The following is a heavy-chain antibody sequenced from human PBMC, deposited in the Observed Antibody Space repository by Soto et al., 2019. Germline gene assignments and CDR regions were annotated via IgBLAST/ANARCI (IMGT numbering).Heavy chain of an antibody. Sequence: QITLKESGPTLANPTQTLTLTCTFSGFSLSTSGVGVGWIRQPPGKALEWLALIYWVDYKDYNPSLKSRLTITKDTSKNQVVLTMTNMDPVDTATYSCAHSEVVLVARQTFDIWGQGTMVTVSS. V-gene: IGHV2-5*02. CDR2: IYWVDYK. J-gene: IGHJ3*02. D-gene: IGHD2-8*02. CDR1: GFSLSTSGVG. CDR3: AHSEVVLVARQTFDI.